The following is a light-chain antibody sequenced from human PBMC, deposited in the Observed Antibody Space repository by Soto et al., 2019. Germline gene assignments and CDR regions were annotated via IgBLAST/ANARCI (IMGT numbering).Light chain of an antibody. J-gene: IGLJ1*01. V-gene: IGLV2-14*01. CDR3: SSYTSISTYV. Sequence: QSALTQPASVSGSPGQSITISCTGTSSDVGGYNFFSWYQQHPDKAPKLMIYDVTNRPSGVSNRFSGSKSGNTASLTISGLQAEDEADYYCSSYTSISTYVFGTGTRSPS. CDR2: DVT. CDR1: SSDVGGYNF.